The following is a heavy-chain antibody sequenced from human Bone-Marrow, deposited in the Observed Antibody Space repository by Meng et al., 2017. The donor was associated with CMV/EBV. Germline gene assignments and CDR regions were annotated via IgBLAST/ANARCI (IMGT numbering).Heavy chain of an antibody. CDR3: ARGRSVVPAAISYYYGMDV. CDR1: GFTFDDYG. CDR2: INWNGGST. D-gene: IGHD2-2*01. V-gene: IGHV3-20*04. Sequence: GGSLRLSCAASGFTFDDYGMSWVRQAPGKGLEWVSGINWNGGSTGYADSVKGRFTISRDNAKNSLYLQMNSLRAEDTALYYCARGRSVVPAAISYYYGMDVWGQGTTVTVPS. J-gene: IGHJ6*02.